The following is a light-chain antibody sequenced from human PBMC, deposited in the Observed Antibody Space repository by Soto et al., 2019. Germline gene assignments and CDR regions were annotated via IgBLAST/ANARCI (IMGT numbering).Light chain of an antibody. V-gene: IGKV3-20*01. CDR2: GAS. CDR3: QHADSFPLIT. J-gene: IGKJ5*01. CDR1: QSVSSSY. Sequence: EIVLTQSPGTLSLSPGERATLSCRASQSVSSSYLAWYQQKPGQAPRLLIYGASTRATGIPARFSGSGSGTDFTLTISSLQPEDFATYYCQHADSFPLITFGQGTRLEIK.